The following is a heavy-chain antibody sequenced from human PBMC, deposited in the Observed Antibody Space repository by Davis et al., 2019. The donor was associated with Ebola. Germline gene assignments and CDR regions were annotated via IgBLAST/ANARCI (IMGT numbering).Heavy chain of an antibody. D-gene: IGHD6-19*01. CDR3: ARDTSSGWYYDDAFDI. J-gene: IGHJ3*02. CDR2: INSDGSST. CDR1: GFTFSSYE. Sequence: PGGSLRLSCAASGFTFSSYEMNWVRQAPGKGLVWVSRINSDGSSTSYADSVKGRFTISRDNSKNTLYLQMNSLRAEDTAVYYCARDTSSGWYYDDAFDIWGQGTMVTVSS. V-gene: IGHV3-74*01.